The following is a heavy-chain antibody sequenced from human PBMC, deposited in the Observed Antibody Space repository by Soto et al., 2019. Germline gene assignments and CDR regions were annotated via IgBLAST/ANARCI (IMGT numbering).Heavy chain of an antibody. CDR2: IYPGDSDT. J-gene: IGHJ3*02. V-gene: IGHV5-51*01. Sequence: GESLKISCKGSGYNFTSYWIGWVRQMPGKGLEWMGIIYPGDSDTRYSPSFQGQVTISADKSISTAYLQWSSLKASDTAMYYCAKAYCGGDCYSVVAFDIWGQGTMVNVSS. CDR3: AKAYCGGDCYSVVAFDI. D-gene: IGHD2-21*02. CDR1: GYNFTSYW.